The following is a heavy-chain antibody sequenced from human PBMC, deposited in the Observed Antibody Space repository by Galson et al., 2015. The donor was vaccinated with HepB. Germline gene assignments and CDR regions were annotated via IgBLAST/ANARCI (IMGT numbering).Heavy chain of an antibody. D-gene: IGHD2-8*02. Sequence: SLRLSCAASGFILNNHWMSWVRQAPGKGLEWVANINQDGSKRSYVDSVKGRFTISRDNAENSLFLQMSSLGAEDTAVYYCMRYHAIWYWSGDYWGQGTLLTVSS. J-gene: IGHJ4*02. CDR1: GFILNNHW. CDR3: MRYHAIWYWSGDY. CDR2: INQDGSKR. V-gene: IGHV3-7*01.